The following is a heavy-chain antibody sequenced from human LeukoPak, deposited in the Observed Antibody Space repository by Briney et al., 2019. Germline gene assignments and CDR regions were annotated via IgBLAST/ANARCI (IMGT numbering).Heavy chain of an antibody. D-gene: IGHD3-22*01. CDR3: AKIGGHYYDSSGYYAFDY. Sequence: GGSLRLSCAASGFTFSSYAMSWVRQAPGKGLEGVSAISGSGGSAYYADSVKGRFTISRDNSKNTLYLQMNSLRAEDTAVYYCAKIGGHYYDSSGYYAFDYWGQGTLVTVSS. J-gene: IGHJ4*02. V-gene: IGHV3-23*01. CDR1: GFTFSSYA. CDR2: ISGSGGSA.